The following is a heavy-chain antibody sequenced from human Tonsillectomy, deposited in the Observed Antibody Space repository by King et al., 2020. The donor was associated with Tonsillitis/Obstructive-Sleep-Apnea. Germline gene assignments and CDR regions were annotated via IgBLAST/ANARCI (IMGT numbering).Heavy chain of an antibody. D-gene: IGHD6-6*01. V-gene: IGHV5-51*03. CDR3: ARTYSTSVFFEQ. Sequence: QLVQSGTEVKKPGESLKISCKGFGYNFTTYWIGWVRQMPGKGLEWMGIIYPGDADTRYSPSFQGHVTIPADKSISTAYLQWSSLKASDIAVYYCARTYSTSVFFEQWGQGDLVTAFS. CDR1: GYNFTTYW. J-gene: IGHJ4*02. CDR2: IYPGDADT.